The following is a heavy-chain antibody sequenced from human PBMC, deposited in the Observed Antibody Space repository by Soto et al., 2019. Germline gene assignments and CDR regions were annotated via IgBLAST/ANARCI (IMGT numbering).Heavy chain of an antibody. Sequence: PSQTLSLTWAISGDSVSSISATWNWIRQSPSRGLEWLGRTYYRSKWNNDYALSVNSRISINPVTSKNQFSLQLNSVTPADTAVYFCARGESGSYYVGAFDIWGRGTMVTVSS. CDR1: GDSVSSISAT. CDR2: TYYRSKWNN. J-gene: IGHJ3*02. V-gene: IGHV6-1*01. CDR3: ARGESGSYYVGAFDI. D-gene: IGHD1-26*01.